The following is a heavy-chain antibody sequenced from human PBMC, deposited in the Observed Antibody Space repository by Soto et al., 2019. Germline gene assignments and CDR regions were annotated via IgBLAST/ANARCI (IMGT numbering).Heavy chain of an antibody. Sequence: ASVKVSCKASGCTFTSHDINWVRQATGQGLEWMGWMNPNSGNTGYAQKFQGRVTMTRNTSISTAYMELSSLRPEDTAVYYCARGGYYDNNWVKLRHYGLDVWG. CDR1: GCTFTSHD. D-gene: IGHD3-16*01. J-gene: IGHJ6*02. CDR2: MNPNSGNT. V-gene: IGHV1-8*01. CDR3: ARGGYYDNNWVKLRHYGLDV.